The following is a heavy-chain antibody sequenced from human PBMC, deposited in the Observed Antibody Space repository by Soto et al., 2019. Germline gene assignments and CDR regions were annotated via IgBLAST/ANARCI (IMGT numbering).Heavy chain of an antibody. V-gene: IGHV4-39*01. CDR2: IFYSGST. D-gene: IGHD5-18*01. CDR1: GGSISSYY. Sequence: PSETLSLTCTVSGGSISSYYWGWIRQPPGKGLEWIGSIFYSGSTYYNPSLKSRVTISVDTSKNQFSLKLSSVTAADTAVYYCFCFFPGGYSYVFYYYGRDVGGQGTTVTAP. CDR3: FCFFPGGYSYVFYYYGRDV. J-gene: IGHJ6*02.